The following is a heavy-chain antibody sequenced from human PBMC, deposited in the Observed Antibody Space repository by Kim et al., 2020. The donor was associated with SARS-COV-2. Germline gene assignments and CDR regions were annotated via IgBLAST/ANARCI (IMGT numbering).Heavy chain of an antibody. Sequence: ADSVKGRFTISRDNSKNTLYLQMNSLRAEDTAVYYCAKSGTAMVADAFDIWGQGTMVTVSS. J-gene: IGHJ3*02. V-gene: IGHV3-30*02. CDR3: AKSGTAMVADAFDI. D-gene: IGHD5-18*01.